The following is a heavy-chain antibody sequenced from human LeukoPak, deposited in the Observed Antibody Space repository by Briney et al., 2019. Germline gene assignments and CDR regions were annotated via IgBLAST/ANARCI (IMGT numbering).Heavy chain of an antibody. D-gene: IGHD6-19*01. CDR3: AKVGAAVAGSDP. V-gene: IGHV1-2*02. CDR1: GYTFTGYY. Sequence: ASVKVSCKASGYTFTGYYMHWVRQAPGQGLEWMGWINPNSGGTNYAQKFQGRVTMPRDTSISTAYMELSRLRSDDPAVYYCAKVGAAVAGSDPWGQGTLVTVSS. J-gene: IGHJ5*02. CDR2: INPNSGGT.